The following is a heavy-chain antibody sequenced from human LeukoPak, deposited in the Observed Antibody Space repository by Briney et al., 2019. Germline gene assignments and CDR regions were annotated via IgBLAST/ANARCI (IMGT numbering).Heavy chain of an antibody. D-gene: IGHD4-17*01. CDR1: GFTFSSYA. CDR2: ISYDGSNK. V-gene: IGHV3-30-3*01. Sequence: PGRSLRLSCAASGFTFSSYAMHWVRQAPGKGLEWVAVISYDGSNKYYADSVKGRFTISRDNSKNTLYLQMNSLRAEDTAVYYCARYGDYVFDIWGQGTMVTVSS. CDR3: ARYGDYVFDI. J-gene: IGHJ3*02.